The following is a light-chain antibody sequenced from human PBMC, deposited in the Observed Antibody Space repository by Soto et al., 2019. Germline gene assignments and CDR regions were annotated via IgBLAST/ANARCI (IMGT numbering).Light chain of an antibody. Sequence: DIVMTQSPDSLAVSLGERATINCKSSQSVLYSSNNKNYLAWYQQKPGQPPKLLIYWASTRESGVPDRFSGSGSGTDFTLTISSLQAEDVAVYYCQPDDSTPWTFGQGTKVAIK. CDR3: QPDDSTPWT. CDR1: QSVLYSSNNKNY. V-gene: IGKV4-1*01. J-gene: IGKJ1*01. CDR2: WAS.